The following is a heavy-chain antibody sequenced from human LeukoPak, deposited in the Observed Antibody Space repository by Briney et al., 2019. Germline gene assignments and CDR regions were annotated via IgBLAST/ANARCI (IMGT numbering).Heavy chain of an antibody. D-gene: IGHD3-10*01. CDR3: ARDQGVDAFDI. J-gene: IGHJ3*02. CDR1: GFTFSSYA. V-gene: IGHV3-30-3*01. Sequence: PGGSLRLSCAASGFTFSSYAMHWVRQAPGKGLEWVAVISYDGSNKYYADSVKGRFTISRDNSKNTLYLQMNSLRAEDTAVYYCARDQGVDAFDIWGQGTMVTVSS. CDR2: ISYDGSNK.